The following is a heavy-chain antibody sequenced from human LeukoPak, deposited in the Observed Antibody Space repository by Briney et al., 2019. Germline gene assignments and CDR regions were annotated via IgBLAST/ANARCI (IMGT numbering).Heavy chain of an antibody. J-gene: IGHJ3*02. CDR3: ARQSYVYYDSSGYYFGAFDI. D-gene: IGHD3-22*01. CDR1: GYSFTSYW. V-gene: IGHV5-51*01. Sequence: GESLKISCKGSGYSFTSYWIGWVRQMPGKGLEWMGIIYPGDSDTRYSPSFQGQVTISADKSISTAYPQWSSLKASDTAMYYCARQSYVYYDSSGYYFGAFDIWGQGTMVTVSS. CDR2: IYPGDSDT.